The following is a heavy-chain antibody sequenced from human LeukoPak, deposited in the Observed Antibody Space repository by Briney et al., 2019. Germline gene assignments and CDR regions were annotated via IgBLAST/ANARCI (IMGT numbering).Heavy chain of an antibody. CDR3: ARAPLKWSSGGSGWFDP. D-gene: IGHD2-15*01. Sequence: SETLSLTCTVSGYSISSGYYWGWIRQPPGKGLEWIGSIYHSGSTYYNPSLKSRVTISVDTSKNQFSLKLSSVTAADTAVYYCARAPLKWSSGGSGWFDPWGQGTLVTVSS. J-gene: IGHJ5*02. CDR1: GYSISSGYY. CDR2: IYHSGST. V-gene: IGHV4-38-2*02.